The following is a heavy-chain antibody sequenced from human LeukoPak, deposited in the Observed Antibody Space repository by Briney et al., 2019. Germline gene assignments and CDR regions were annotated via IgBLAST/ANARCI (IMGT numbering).Heavy chain of an antibody. V-gene: IGHV3-21*04. Sequence: GGSLRLSCAASGFTFSSYNMNWVRQAPGKGLEWVSSTTSSSSYIYYADSVKGRFTISRDNAKNSLYLQMNSLRAEDTAVYYCAKDADYGDYWHYYYMDVWGKGTTVSISS. J-gene: IGHJ6*03. D-gene: IGHD4-17*01. CDR3: AKDADYGDYWHYYYMDV. CDR2: TTSSSSYI. CDR1: GFTFSSYN.